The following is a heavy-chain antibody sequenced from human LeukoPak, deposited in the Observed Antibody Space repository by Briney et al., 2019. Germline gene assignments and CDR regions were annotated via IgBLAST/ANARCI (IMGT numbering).Heavy chain of an antibody. CDR3: AKEIVGAPTPGAY. J-gene: IGHJ4*02. V-gene: IGHV4-4*02. D-gene: IGHD1-26*01. Sequence: GSLRLSCAASGFTFSSSWLHWVRQPPGKGLEWIGEVHKSGSTNYYPSLQSRVTISIDKSKNQIALELTSVTAADTAVYYCAKEIVGAPTPGAYWGQGILVTVSS. CDR1: GFTFSSSW. CDR2: VHKSGST.